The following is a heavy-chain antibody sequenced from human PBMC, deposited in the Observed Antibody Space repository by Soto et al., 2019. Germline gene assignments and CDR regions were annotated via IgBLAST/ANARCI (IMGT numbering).Heavy chain of an antibody. CDR3: AKLSMVDSFDL. CDR1: GYIFATYW. D-gene: IGHD2-8*01. Sequence: RESLKISCQASGYIFATYWIGWVRQEPGKGLEWMGLIYPGDSDTNYNPSFQGRVTISADMSINTAYLQWNSLKASDTAIYFCAKLSMVDSFDLWGQGTMVTVSS. CDR2: IYPGDSDT. J-gene: IGHJ3*01. V-gene: IGHV5-51*01.